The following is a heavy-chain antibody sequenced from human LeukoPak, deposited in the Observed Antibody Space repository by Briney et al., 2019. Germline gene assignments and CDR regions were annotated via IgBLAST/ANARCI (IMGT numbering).Heavy chain of an antibody. CDR3: ARDAQDCTFSSQWFDP. Sequence: SVKLSCKASGGTFSSYAISWVRQAHGPGHEWGGRKTPILGIANYAQKFQGRVTITADKSTTTAYTGLTRRRPRAPAWNYCARDAQDCTFSSQWFDPWGQGTLVTVSS. CDR2: KTPILGIA. CDR1: GGTFSSYA. J-gene: IGHJ5*02. D-gene: IGHD2-8*01. V-gene: IGHV1-69*04.